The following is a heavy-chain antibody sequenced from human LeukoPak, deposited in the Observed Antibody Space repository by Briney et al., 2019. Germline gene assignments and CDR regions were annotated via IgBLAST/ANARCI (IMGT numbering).Heavy chain of an antibody. CDR3: AGDGFMVVVPAARYMNV. J-gene: IGHJ6*03. V-gene: IGHV3-21*01. Sequence: PGGSLRLSCAASGFTFSSYSMNWIRQAPGKGLEWVSSISSSSSYIYYADSVKGRFTISRDNAKNSLYLQMNSLRAEDTAVYYCAGDGFMVVVPAARYMNVWGKGTPVT. D-gene: IGHD2-2*01. CDR1: GFTFSSYS. CDR2: ISSSSSYI.